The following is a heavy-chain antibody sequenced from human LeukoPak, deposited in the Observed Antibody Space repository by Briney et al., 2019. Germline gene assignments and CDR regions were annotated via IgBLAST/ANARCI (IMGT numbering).Heavy chain of an antibody. CDR3: AKDTYYYGSDYYFDY. J-gene: IGHJ4*02. CDR2: ISGSGGST. D-gene: IGHD3-10*01. CDR1: GFTFSSCA. Sequence: GGSLRLSCAASGFTFSSCAMSWVRQAPGKGLEWVSAISGSGGSTYYADSVKGRFTISRDNSKNTLYLQMNSLRAEDTAVYYCAKDTYYYGSDYYFDYWGQGTLVTVSS. V-gene: IGHV3-23*01.